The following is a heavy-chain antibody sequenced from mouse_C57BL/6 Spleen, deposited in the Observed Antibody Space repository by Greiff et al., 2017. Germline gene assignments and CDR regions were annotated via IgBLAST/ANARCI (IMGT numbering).Heavy chain of an antibody. CDR3: TTRDYGSSYRWYFDV. Sequence: EVQLQQSGAELVRPGASVKLSCTASGFNIKDDYMHWVKQRPEQGLEWIGWIDPENGDTEYASKFPGKATITADTSSNTAYLQLSSLTSEDTAVYYCTTRDYGSSYRWYFDVWGTGTTVTVSS. J-gene: IGHJ1*03. D-gene: IGHD1-1*01. CDR2: IDPENGDT. CDR1: GFNIKDDY. V-gene: IGHV14-4*01.